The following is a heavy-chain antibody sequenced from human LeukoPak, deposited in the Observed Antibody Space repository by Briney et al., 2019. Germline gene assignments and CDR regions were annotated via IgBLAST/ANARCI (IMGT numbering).Heavy chain of an antibody. CDR3: AKDMWGYNWNDSAFDI. CDR2: ISWNSGSI. V-gene: IGHV3-9*01. Sequence: PGGSLRLSCAASGFTFDDYAMHWVRHAPGKGLEWVSGISWNSGSIGYADSVKGRFTISRDNAKNSLYLQMNSLRAEDTALYYCAKDMWGYNWNDSAFDIWGQGTMVTVSS. J-gene: IGHJ3*02. D-gene: IGHD1-1*01. CDR1: GFTFDDYA.